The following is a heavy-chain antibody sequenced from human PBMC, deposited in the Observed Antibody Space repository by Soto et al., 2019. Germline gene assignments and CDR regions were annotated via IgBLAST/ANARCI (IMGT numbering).Heavy chain of an antibody. CDR1: GYTFTSYG. J-gene: IGHJ6*02. Sequence: ASVKVSCKASGYTFTSYGISWVRQAPGQGLEWMGWISAYNGNTNYAQKLQGRVTMTTDTSTSTAYMELRSLRSDDTAVYYCAREGRYYDSSGYMGGYYYYGMDVWGQGTTVPVSS. D-gene: IGHD3-22*01. CDR2: ISAYNGNT. V-gene: IGHV1-18*01. CDR3: AREGRYYDSSGYMGGYYYYGMDV.